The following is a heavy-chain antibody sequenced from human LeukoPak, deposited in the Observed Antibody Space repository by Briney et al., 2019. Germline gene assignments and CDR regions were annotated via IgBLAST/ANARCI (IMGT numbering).Heavy chain of an antibody. V-gene: IGHV3-23*01. D-gene: IGHD3-16*01. CDR1: GFTFSSYA. J-gene: IGHJ4*02. Sequence: GGYLRLSCAASGFTFSSYAMSWVRQAPGKGLEWVSAISGSGGSTYYADSVKGRFTISRDNSRDTMYLQMNSLRAEDTAVYYCAKGYYDYVWGSYYFDYWGQGTLVTVSS. CDR3: AKGYYDYVWGSYYFDY. CDR2: ISGSGGST.